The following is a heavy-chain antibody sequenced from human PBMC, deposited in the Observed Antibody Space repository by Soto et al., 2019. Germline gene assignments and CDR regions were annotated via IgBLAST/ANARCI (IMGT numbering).Heavy chain of an antibody. CDR1: GGSVSSGDYF. CDR2: IYDSGSS. J-gene: IGHJ4*02. CDR3: AREKGYISGPKNFDS. Sequence: SETLSLTCTVSGGSVSSGDYFWSWIRQPPGKGLEWIGYIYDSGSSYYNPSLKSRVTMSVDTSKNQFSLKLRSVTAADTAMYYCAREKGYISGPKNFDSWGQGXLVTVYS. V-gene: IGHV4-30-4*01. D-gene: IGHD5-12*01.